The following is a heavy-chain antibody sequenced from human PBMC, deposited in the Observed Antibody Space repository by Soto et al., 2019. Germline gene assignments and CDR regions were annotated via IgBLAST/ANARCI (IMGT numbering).Heavy chain of an antibody. CDR2: IKSKAGGETR. Sequence: EVELVESEGGLVKPGGSLRLSCVVSGIPYIDAWMNWVRQGPGKGLEWVARIKSKAGGETRDYAAPVKGRFTISRDDSKNMLYLEMNSLDVDDTAVFFCVWQSKDTSRFHWGPGTLVTVSS. J-gene: IGHJ4*02. D-gene: IGHD2-2*01. CDR1: GIPYIDAW. CDR3: VWQSKDTSRFH. V-gene: IGHV3-15*07.